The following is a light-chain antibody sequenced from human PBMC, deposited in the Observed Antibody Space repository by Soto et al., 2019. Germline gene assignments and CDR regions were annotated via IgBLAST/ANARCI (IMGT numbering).Light chain of an antibody. V-gene: IGKV3D-15*01. CDR1: QNVGRD. CDR2: GAS. CDR3: QQYINWPLT. J-gene: IGKJ4*01. Sequence: ELVMTQSPASLSVSPGERAKLSCRAAQNVGRDLAWYQQKPGQAPRLLIYGASTRATGIPARFTGSGSGTEFTLTISSLQSEDSAVYHCQQYINWPLTFGGGTKVDI.